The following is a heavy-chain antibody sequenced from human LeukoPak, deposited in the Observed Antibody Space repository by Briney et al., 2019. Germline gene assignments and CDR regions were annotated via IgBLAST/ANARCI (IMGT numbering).Heavy chain of an antibody. CDR3: AKDGRIYGSGTYYSRYLDL. D-gene: IGHD3-10*01. J-gene: IGHJ2*01. V-gene: IGHV3-23*01. CDR2: ISGSGSTT. Sequence: PRGSLRLSCAASGFTFSGYGLSWVRQAPGMGLEWVSSISGSGSTTYYADSVKGWFTISRDISKNTLSLEMNSLRAEDTAIYYCAKDGRIYGSGTYYSRYLDLWGRGTLVTVSS. CDR1: GFTFSGYG.